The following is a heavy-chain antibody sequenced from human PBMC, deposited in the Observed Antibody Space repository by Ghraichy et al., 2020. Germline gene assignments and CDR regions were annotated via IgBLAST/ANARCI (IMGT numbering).Heavy chain of an antibody. Sequence: SETLSLTCAVYGGSFSGYYWSWIRQPPGKGLEWIGEINHSGSTNYNPSLKSRVTISVDTSKNQFSLKLSSVTAADTAVYYCARARGVVVPAAYYFDYWGQGTLVTVSS. D-gene: IGHD2-2*01. CDR3: ARARGVVVPAAYYFDY. V-gene: IGHV4-34*01. CDR2: INHSGST. CDR1: GGSFSGYY. J-gene: IGHJ4*02.